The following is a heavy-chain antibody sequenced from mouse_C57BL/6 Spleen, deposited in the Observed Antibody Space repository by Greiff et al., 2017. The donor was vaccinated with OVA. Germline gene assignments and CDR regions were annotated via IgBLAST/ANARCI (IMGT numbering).Heavy chain of an antibody. J-gene: IGHJ1*03. CDR2: ISSGSSTI. CDR1: GFTFSDYG. Sequence: EVNLVESGGGLVKPGGSLKLSCAASGFTFSDYGMHWVRQAPEKGLEWVAYISSGSSTIYYADTVKGRFTISRDNAKNTLFLQMTSLRSEDTAMYYCAGTTVVATDWYFDVWGTGTTVTVSS. D-gene: IGHD1-1*01. CDR3: AGTTVVATDWYFDV. V-gene: IGHV5-17*01.